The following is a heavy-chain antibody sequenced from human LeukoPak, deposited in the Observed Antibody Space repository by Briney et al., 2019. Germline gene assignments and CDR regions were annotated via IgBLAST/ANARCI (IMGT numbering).Heavy chain of an antibody. CDR1: GFTFSDYY. V-gene: IGHV3-11*06. CDR3: ARAQYYLDS. J-gene: IGHJ4*02. CDR2: ISSSSSNR. Sequence: GGSLRRSCAAPGFTFSDYYMSWIRQAPGKGLEWVSYISSSSSNRNYADSVKGRFTISRDNAKNSLYLQMNSLRAEDTAVYYCARAQYYLDSWGQGTLVTVSS.